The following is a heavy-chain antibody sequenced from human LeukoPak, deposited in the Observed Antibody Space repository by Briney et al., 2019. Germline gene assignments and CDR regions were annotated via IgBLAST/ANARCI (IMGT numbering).Heavy chain of an antibody. CDR1: GFTFSSFW. J-gene: IGHJ4*02. V-gene: IGHV3-74*01. Sequence: GGSLRLSCAASGFTFSSFWMHWVRQAPGKGLVRVSRINSDGSGTSYADSVKGRFTISRDNAKNTLYLQMNSLRAEDTAVYYCARDSYGSDDYWGQGTLVTVSS. D-gene: IGHD1-26*01. CDR2: INSDGSGT. CDR3: ARDSYGSDDY.